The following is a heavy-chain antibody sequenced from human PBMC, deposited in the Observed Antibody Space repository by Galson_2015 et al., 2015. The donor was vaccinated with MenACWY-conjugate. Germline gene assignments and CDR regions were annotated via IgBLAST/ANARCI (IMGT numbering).Heavy chain of an antibody. CDR3: AHRRRYSGNWDGGYFDN. V-gene: IGHV2-5*02. CDR1: GFSLTANPLG. D-gene: IGHD5-12*01. CDR2: IYWDDDK. J-gene: IGHJ4*02. Sequence: PALVKPTQTLTLTCTFSGFSLTANPLGVGWIRQPPGKALVWLALIYWDDDKRYSPSLRSRVSITKDTSNNQVVLTMTNVDPADTATYLCAHRRRYSGNWDGGYFDNWGQGTLVTVSS.